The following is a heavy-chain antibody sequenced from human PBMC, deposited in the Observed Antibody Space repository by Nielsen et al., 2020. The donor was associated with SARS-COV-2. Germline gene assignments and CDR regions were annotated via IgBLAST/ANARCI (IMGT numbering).Heavy chain of an antibody. J-gene: IGHJ6*03. CDR2: INPSGSGT. CDR3: AGGADFWSGTQRYYMDV. CDR1: GFTFSSTW. Sequence: GESLKISCSASGFTFSSTWMDWVRQAPGQGLVWVSRINPSGSGTAYADSVKGRFAVSRDNARNTVVLQIHSLRVEDTAVYYCAGGADFWSGTQRYYMDVWGKGTTVTVSS. V-gene: IGHV3-74*01. D-gene: IGHD3-3*01.